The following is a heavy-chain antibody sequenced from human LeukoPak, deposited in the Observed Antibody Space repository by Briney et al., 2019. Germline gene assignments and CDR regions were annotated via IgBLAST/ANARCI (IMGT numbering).Heavy chain of an antibody. Sequence: GGSLRLSCAASGFTFSSYWMHWVRQAPGTGLVWVSRINSDGSSTSYADSVKGRFTISRDNAKNTLYLQMNSLRAEDTAVYYCARDQIPAMVIFTYWGQGTLVTVSS. D-gene: IGHD5-18*01. J-gene: IGHJ4*02. CDR3: ARDQIPAMVIFTY. CDR2: INSDGSST. V-gene: IGHV3-74*01. CDR1: GFTFSSYW.